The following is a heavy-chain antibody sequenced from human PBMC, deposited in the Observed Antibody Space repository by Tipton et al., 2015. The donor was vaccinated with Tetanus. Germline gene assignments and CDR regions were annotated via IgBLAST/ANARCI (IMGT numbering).Heavy chain of an antibody. D-gene: IGHD6-19*01. CDR3: VRDGGSSGWLAY. Sequence: QLVQSGGGLIQPGGSLRLSCVAPGFIVSSHYMSWVRQAPGKGLEWVSVMYSGGDTYYVDSVKGRFSISRDNAKNTLYLQMNSLRVEDTAVYYCVRDGGSSGWLAYWGQGTLVTVSS. J-gene: IGHJ4*02. V-gene: IGHV3-53*01. CDR2: MYSGGDT. CDR1: GFIVSSHY.